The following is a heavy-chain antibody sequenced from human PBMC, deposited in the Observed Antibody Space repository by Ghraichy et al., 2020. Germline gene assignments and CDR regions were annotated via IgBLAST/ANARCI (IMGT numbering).Heavy chain of an antibody. CDR3: GRKRATNYFDY. D-gene: IGHD1-1*01. Sequence: GGSLRLSCAASGFTFSSYWMSWVRQAPGKGLEWVATINEDGSDKYYVDSVKGRFTISRDNAKNSLYLQMNSLRGEDTAVYYCGRKRATNYFDYWGQGTLVTVSS. CDR2: INEDGSDK. J-gene: IGHJ4*02. CDR1: GFTFSSYW. V-gene: IGHV3-7*01.